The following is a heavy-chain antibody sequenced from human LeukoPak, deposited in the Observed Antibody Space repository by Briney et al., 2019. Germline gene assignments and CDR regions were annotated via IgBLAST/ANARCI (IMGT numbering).Heavy chain of an antibody. CDR3: AKPSGSYYYS. Sequence: GGSLRLSCAGSGFTVSSSYMSWVRQAPGKGLEWVSVIYSGGSTYYADSVKGRFTISRDNSKNTLYLQMNSLRAEDTAVYYCAKPSGSYYYSWGQGTLVTVSS. CDR2: IYSGGST. J-gene: IGHJ5*02. D-gene: IGHD3-10*01. V-gene: IGHV3-53*01. CDR1: GFTVSSSY.